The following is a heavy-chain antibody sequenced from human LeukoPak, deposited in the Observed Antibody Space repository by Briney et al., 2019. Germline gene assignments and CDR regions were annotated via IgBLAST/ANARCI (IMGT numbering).Heavy chain of an antibody. V-gene: IGHV3-74*01. J-gene: IGHJ4*02. D-gene: IGHD3-3*01. CDR3: AREDHYYDFWSGYFPVFDY. Sequence: PGGSLRLSCAASGSTFSSYWMHWVRQAPGKGLVWVSRINSDGSNTTYADSVKGRFTISRDNAKNTLYLQMNSLRAEDTAVYYCAREDHYYDFWSGYFPVFDYWGQGTLVTVSS. CDR2: INSDGSNT. CDR1: GSTFSSYW.